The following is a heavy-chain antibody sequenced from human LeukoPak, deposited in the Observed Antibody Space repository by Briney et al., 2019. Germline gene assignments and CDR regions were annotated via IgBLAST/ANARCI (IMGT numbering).Heavy chain of an antibody. CDR3: ARGGVIVVVPAAPFQH. Sequence: ASVKVSCKASGYSFTDYDINWVRQATGQGLEWMGWMNPDSGNTGFALKFQGRVTMTRNTSINAAYMELSSLRFEDTAVYYCARGGVIVVVPAAPFQHWGQGTLVTVSS. CDR2: MNPDSGNT. V-gene: IGHV1-8*01. D-gene: IGHD2-2*01. CDR1: GYSFTDYD. J-gene: IGHJ1*01.